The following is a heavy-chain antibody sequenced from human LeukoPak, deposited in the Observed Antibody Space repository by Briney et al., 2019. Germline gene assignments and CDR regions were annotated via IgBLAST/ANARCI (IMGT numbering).Heavy chain of an antibody. Sequence: GASVKVSCKASGYTFTSYGISWVRQAPGQGLEWMGWISAYNGNTNYAQKLQGRVTMTTDTSTSAAYMELRSLRSDDTAVYYCASTANGLGSYYNVHAFDIWGQGTMVTVSS. CDR2: ISAYNGNT. D-gene: IGHD3-10*01. J-gene: IGHJ3*02. CDR3: ASTANGLGSYYNVHAFDI. CDR1: GYTFTSYG. V-gene: IGHV1-18*01.